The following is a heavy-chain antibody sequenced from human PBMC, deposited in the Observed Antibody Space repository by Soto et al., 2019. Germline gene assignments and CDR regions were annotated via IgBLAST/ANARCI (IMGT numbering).Heavy chain of an antibody. J-gene: IGHJ6*02. D-gene: IGHD3-3*01. CDR1: GYSFTSYW. CDR3: ARHNIRSYGVVNHYYGMDI. CDR2: IYPGDSDT. V-gene: IGHV5-51*01. Sequence: GESLKISCKGSGYSFTSYWIGWVRQMPGKGLDWMGIIYPGDSDTKYSPSFQGQVTISADKSIRTAYLQWSSLKASDTATYYCARHNIRSYGVVNHYYGMDIWGQGTTVTVSS.